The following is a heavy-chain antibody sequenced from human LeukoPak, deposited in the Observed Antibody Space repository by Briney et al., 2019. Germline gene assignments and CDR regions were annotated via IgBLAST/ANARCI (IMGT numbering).Heavy chain of an antibody. J-gene: IGHJ5*02. V-gene: IGHV1-69*01. D-gene: IGHD3-22*01. CDR3: ARVLFYDSSGYYNGWFDP. Sequence: SVKVSCKASGGTFSSYAISWVRQAPGQGLEWMGGIIPIFGTANYAQKFQGRVTITADESTSTAYMELSSLRSEDTAVYYCARVLFYDSSGYYNGWFDPWGQGTLVTVSS. CDR1: GGTFSSYA. CDR2: IIPIFGTA.